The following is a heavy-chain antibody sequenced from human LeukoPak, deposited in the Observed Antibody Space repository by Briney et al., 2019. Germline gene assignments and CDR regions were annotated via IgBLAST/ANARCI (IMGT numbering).Heavy chain of an antibody. Sequence: SETLSLTCTASGTSISSYYWSWIRQPPGKGLEWIGYIYYSGSTRYNPSLKSRLTISVDTSKNHFSLKLSSVTAADTAVYYCARHVVGYCDGGSCPYYFDYWGQGTLVTVSS. CDR3: ARHVVGYCDGGSCPYYFDY. J-gene: IGHJ4*02. CDR2: IYYSGST. V-gene: IGHV4-59*08. D-gene: IGHD2-15*01. CDR1: GTSISSYY.